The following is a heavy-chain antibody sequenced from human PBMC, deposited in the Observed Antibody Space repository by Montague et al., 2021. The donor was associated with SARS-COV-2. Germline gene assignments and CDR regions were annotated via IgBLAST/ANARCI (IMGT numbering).Heavy chain of an antibody. CDR2: MNPNSGIT. V-gene: IGHV1-8*01. Sequence: SVKVSCKASGYTFASYDINWVRQATGQGLEWMGWMNPNSGITGYAQKFQGRVTMTRNTSISTAYMELSSLRSEDTAVYYCARGRLKLKYYDILTGHHYFYYMDVWGQGTTVTVSS. CDR3: ARGRLKLKYYDILTGHHYFYYMDV. CDR1: GYTFASYD. D-gene: IGHD3-9*01. J-gene: IGHJ6*02.